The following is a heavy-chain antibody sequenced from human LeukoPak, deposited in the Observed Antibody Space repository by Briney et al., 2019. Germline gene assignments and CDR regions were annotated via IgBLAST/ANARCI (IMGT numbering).Heavy chain of an antibody. CDR3: ARGTMMVGP. CDR2: IYYSGST. Sequence: PSETLSLTCTVSGDSISSYYWSWIRQPPGKGLEWIGYIYYSGSTNYNPSLKSRVTISVDTSKNQFSLKLSSVTAADTAVYYCARGTMMVGPWGQGTLVTVSS. D-gene: IGHD3-22*01. J-gene: IGHJ5*02. CDR1: GDSISSYY. V-gene: IGHV4-59*01.